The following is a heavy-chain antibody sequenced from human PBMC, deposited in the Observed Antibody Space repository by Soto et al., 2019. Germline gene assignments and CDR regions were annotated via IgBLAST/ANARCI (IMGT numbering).Heavy chain of an antibody. V-gene: IGHV3-30*18. CDR1: GFTFSHYA. J-gene: IGHJ4*02. D-gene: IGHD1-26*01. CDR2: MSYDGSNE. Sequence: QVQLVESGGGVVEPGRSLRLSCAASGFTFSHYAMHWVRQAPGKGLQWVALMSYDGSNEYYADSVKGRLTISRDNSKNTLYLQMNSLRAEDTAVYYCAKDGSHNFDYWGQGTLVTVYS. CDR3: AKDGSHNFDY.